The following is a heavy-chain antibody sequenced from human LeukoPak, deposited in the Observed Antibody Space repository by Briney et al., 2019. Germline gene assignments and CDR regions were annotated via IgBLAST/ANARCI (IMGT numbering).Heavy chain of an antibody. J-gene: IGHJ4*02. D-gene: IGHD3-22*01. Sequence: GGSLRLSCAASGFTFSSYSMNWVRQAPGKGLEWVSYISGSGRTIYYADSVKGRFTISRDNAKNSLYLQINSLRDEDTAVYYCARGGSVGGSFDSSSYYPDYCGQGTPVTVSS. CDR3: ARGGSVGGSFDSSSYYPDY. CDR2: ISGSGRTI. V-gene: IGHV3-48*02. CDR1: GFTFSSYS.